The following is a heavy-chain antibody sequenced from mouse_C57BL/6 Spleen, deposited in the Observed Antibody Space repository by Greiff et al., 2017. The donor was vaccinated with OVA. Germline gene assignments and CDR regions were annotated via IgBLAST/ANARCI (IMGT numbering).Heavy chain of an antibody. CDR1: GYTFTSYW. D-gene: IGHD4-1*02. Sequence: QVQLQQPGAELVKPGASVKLSCKASGYTFTSYWMHWVKQRPGQGLEWIGMIHPNSGSTNYNEKFKSKATLTVDKSSSTAYMQLSSLTSEDSAVYYCARTRSNLSWFAYWGQGTLLTVSA. CDR2: IHPNSGST. CDR3: ARTRSNLSWFAY. V-gene: IGHV1-64*01. J-gene: IGHJ3*01.